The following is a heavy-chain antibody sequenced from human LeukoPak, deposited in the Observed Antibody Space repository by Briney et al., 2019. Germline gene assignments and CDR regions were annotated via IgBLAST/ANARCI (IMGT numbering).Heavy chain of an antibody. J-gene: IGHJ4*02. CDR1: EFIFRNYW. CDR3: ARVPYHDSSAYLPYDY. D-gene: IGHD3-22*01. Sequence: GGSLRLSCAASEFIFRNYWMIWVRQAPGKGLEWVANIKHDGTETNYVDSVKGRFTISRDNAKKSLYLQMNSLRAEDSAVYYCARVPYHDSSAYLPYDYWGQGTLVTVSS. CDR2: IKHDGTET. V-gene: IGHV3-7*01.